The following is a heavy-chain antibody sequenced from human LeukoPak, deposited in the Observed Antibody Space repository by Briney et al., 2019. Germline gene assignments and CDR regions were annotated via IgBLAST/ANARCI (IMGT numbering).Heavy chain of an antibody. D-gene: IGHD1-26*01. J-gene: IGHJ3*02. CDR2: IHSGGSTK. Sequence: PGGSLRLSCEASGFTFSNYDMHWVRQAPGKGLEWVTFIHSGGSTKSYADSVKGRFTISRDNSKNALYLQMNSLRAEDTAVYYCAKSRWETYAVRAFDIWGQGTMVTVSS. V-gene: IGHV3-30*02. CDR1: GFTFSNYD. CDR3: AKSRWETYAVRAFDI.